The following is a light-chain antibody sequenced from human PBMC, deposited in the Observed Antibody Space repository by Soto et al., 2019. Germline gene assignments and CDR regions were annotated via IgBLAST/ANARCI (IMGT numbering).Light chain of an antibody. Sequence: QSVLTQPPSASGTPGQRVTISCSGSSSNIGSNYVYWYQQLPGTAPKLLIYKNNQRPSGVPDRFSGSKSGTSASLAISGLRSEDEADYYCAAWDDSLSGYVLGDGTKLPVL. CDR3: AAWDDSLSGYV. CDR2: KNN. J-gene: IGLJ1*01. CDR1: SSNIGSNY. V-gene: IGLV1-47*01.